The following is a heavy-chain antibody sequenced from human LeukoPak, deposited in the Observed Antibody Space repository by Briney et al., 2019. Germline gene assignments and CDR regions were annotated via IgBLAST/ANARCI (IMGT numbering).Heavy chain of an antibody. V-gene: IGHV4-59*01. D-gene: IGHD1-26*01. CDR2: ISYSGST. J-gene: IGHJ2*01. Sequence: SETLSLTCTVSGASISSYYWSWIRQPPGKGLEWIGYISYSGSTSYNPFLRSRVTISVDTSKNQFSLKLSSVTAADTAVYYCATDGNFDLWGRGTLVTVSS. CDR1: GASISSYY. CDR3: ATDGNFDL.